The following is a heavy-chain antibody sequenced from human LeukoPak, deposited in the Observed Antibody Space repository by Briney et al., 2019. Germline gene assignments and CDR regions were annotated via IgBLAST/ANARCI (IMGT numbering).Heavy chain of an antibody. CDR2: IKQDGSEK. V-gene: IGHV3-7*01. CDR1: GFTFSSYW. J-gene: IGHJ4*02. CDR3: ARETWELLPYFDY. D-gene: IGHD1-26*01. Sequence: GGSLRLSCAASGFTFSSYWMSWVRQAPGKGLEWVANIKQDGSEKYYVDSVKGRFTISRDNAKNSLYLQMNSLRAEDTAVYYCARETWELLPYFDYWGQGTLVTVSS.